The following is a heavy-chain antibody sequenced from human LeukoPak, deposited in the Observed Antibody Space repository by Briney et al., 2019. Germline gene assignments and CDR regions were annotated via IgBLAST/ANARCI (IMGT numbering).Heavy chain of an antibody. V-gene: IGHV3-23*01. CDR2: FSATGSST. J-gene: IGHJ4*02. Sequence: PGGSLRLSCAASGFTFSSYGMSWVRQAPGKGLEWVSAFSATGSSTDYADSVKGRFTISRDESKNTLYLQMNSLRAEDTAIYYCAKDLGLYDSSGCFDYWGQGTLVTVSS. D-gene: IGHD3-22*01. CDR1: GFTFSSYG. CDR3: AKDLGLYDSSGCFDY.